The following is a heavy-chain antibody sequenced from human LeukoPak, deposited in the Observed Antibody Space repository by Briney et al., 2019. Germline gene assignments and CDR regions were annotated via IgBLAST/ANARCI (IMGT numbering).Heavy chain of an antibody. V-gene: IGHV1-24*01. CDR1: GYTLTELS. CDR2: FDPEDGET. D-gene: IGHD3-22*01. J-gene: IGHJ5*02. CDR3: ATVFFVVPSNRRTGSGYYHVGGNWFDP. Sequence: ASVKVSCKVSGYTLTELSMHWVRQAPGKGLEWMGGFDPEDGETIYAQKFQGRVTMTEDTPTDTAYMELSSLRSEDTAVYYCATVFFVVPSNRRTGSGYYHVGGNWFDPWGQGTLVTVSS.